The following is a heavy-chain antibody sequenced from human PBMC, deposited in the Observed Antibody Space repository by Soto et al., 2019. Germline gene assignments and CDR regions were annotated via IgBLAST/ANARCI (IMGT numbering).Heavy chain of an antibody. CDR3: AMVDNYVTPAPQDV. CDR2: ISPYSGNT. Sequence: QVQLVQSGDEVRKPGSSVKVSCKASGYIFVNYGIAWVRQAPGQGLEWMGWISPYSGNTHYASKVQGRLTMTTDTXSRTSYMDRGSLTSADTAVYYCAMVDNYVTPAPQDVWGQGTTVTVSS. J-gene: IGHJ6*02. V-gene: IGHV1-18*01. D-gene: IGHD3-16*01. CDR1: GYIFVNYG.